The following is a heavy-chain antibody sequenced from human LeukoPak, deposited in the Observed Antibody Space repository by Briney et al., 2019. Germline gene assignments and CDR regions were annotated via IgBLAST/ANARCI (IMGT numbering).Heavy chain of an antibody. CDR3: ARGVSRFDP. V-gene: IGHV4-34*01. J-gene: IGHJ5*02. CDR2: INHSGST. Sequence: SETLSLTCAVYGGSFSGYYWSWIRQPPGKGLEWIGEINHSGSTNYNPSLKSRVTISVDTSKNQFSLKLSPVTAADTAVYYCARGVSRFDPWGQGTLVTVSS. CDR1: GGSFSGYY. D-gene: IGHD5/OR15-5a*01.